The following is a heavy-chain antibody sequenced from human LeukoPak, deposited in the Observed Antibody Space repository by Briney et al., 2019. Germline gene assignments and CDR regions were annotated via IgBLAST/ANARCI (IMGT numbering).Heavy chain of an antibody. Sequence: GGSLRLSCAASGFTFNSYWMSWVRQAPGKGLEWAANIKQDGSEKYYVDSVKGRFTISRDNAKNSVYLQMNSLRAEDTAVYYCARQLGGSGSYWGQGTLVTVSS. CDR2: IKQDGSEK. V-gene: IGHV3-7*01. J-gene: IGHJ4*02. CDR3: ARQLGGSGSY. D-gene: IGHD3-10*01. CDR1: GFTFNSYW.